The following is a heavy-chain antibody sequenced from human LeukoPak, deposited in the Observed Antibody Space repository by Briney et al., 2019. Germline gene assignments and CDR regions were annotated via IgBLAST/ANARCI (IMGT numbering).Heavy chain of an antibody. CDR1: GYSFTSYC. J-gene: IGHJ3*02. Sequence: GESLKISCKGSGYSFTSYCIGWVRQMPGKGLEWMGIIYPGDSDTRYSPSFQGQVTISADKSISTAYLQWSSLKASDTAMYYCARSLVYDSSGYYVTDAFDIWGQGTMVTVSS. CDR3: ARSLVYDSSGYYVTDAFDI. D-gene: IGHD3-22*01. V-gene: IGHV5-51*01. CDR2: IYPGDSDT.